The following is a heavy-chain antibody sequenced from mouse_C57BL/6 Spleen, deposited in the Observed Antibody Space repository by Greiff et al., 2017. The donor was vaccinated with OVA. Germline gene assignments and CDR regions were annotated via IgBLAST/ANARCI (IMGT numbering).Heavy chain of an antibody. V-gene: IGHV1-18*01. CDR2: INPNNGGT. CDR1: GYTFTDYN. J-gene: IGHJ2*01. CDR3: ARAVTTVVEDYFDY. Sequence: VQLQQSGPELVKPGASVKIPCKASGYTFTDYNMDWVKQSHGKSLEWIGDINPNNGGTIYNHKFKGKATLTVDKSSSTAYMELRSLTSEDTAVYYCARAVTTVVEDYFDYWGQGTTLTVSS. D-gene: IGHD1-1*01.